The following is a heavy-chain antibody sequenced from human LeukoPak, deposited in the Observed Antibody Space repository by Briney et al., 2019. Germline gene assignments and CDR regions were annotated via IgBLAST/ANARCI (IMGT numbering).Heavy chain of an antibody. J-gene: IGHJ4*02. Sequence: GGSLRLSCAASGFTLSNYWMTWVRQAPGKGLEWVANINQDGSEIFYVDSVKGRFTISRDNTKNSLYLQMNSLRAEDTAVYYCASVRDGYNYYYWGQGTLVTVSS. D-gene: IGHD5-24*01. CDR2: INQDGSEI. CDR3: ASVRDGYNYYY. CDR1: GFTLSNYW. V-gene: IGHV3-7*01.